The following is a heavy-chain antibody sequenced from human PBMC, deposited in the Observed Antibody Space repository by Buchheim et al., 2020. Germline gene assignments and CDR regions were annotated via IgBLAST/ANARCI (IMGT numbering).Heavy chain of an antibody. CDR1: GFTFNNYV. J-gene: IGHJ4*02. CDR2: ISISGASS. Sequence: EVQLLESGGGLVQPGGSLRLSCAASGFTFNNYVMSWVRQAPGKGLEWVSSISISGASSYYADSVKGRFTISRDNSKNTLYLQMNSLRAEDTAVYYCAKVAVATTGGDSWGQGTL. D-gene: IGHD5-12*01. CDR3: AKVAVATTGGDS. V-gene: IGHV3-23*01.